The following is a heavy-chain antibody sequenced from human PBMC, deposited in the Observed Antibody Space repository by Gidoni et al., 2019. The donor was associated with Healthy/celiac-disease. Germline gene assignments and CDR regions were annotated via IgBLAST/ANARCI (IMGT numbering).Heavy chain of an antibody. CDR3: AKDQGGTYY. V-gene: IGHV3-23*01. D-gene: IGHD1-1*01. Sequence: EVQLLESGGGLVQPGGSLRLCCAAAGFTFSRYSMRWVRQAPGKGLEWVSAISGSGGSTYYADSVKGRFTISRDNSKNTLYLQMNSLRAEDTAVYYCAKDQGGTYYWGQGTLVTVSS. J-gene: IGHJ4*02. CDR2: ISGSGGST. CDR1: GFTFSRYS.